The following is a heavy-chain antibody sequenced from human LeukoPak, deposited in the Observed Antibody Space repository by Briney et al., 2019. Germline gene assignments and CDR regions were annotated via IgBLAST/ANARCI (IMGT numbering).Heavy chain of an antibody. CDR2: IYHSGST. CDR1: GYSSSSGYSSSSGYY. Sequence: SETLSLTCTVSGYSSSSGYSSSSGYYWGWIRQPPGKGLEWIGRIYHSGSTYYNPSLKSRVTISLDTSKNQFSLKLSSVTAADTAVYYCARHFPHYYDSRHGMDVWGQGTTVTVSS. J-gene: IGHJ6*02. CDR3: ARHFPHYYDSRHGMDV. D-gene: IGHD3-22*01. V-gene: IGHV4-38-2*02.